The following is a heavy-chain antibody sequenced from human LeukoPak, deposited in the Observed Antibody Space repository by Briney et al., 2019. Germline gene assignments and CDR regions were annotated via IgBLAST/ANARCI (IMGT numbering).Heavy chain of an antibody. CDR3: ARQRTSGYSYGYGY. CDR1: GGSISSSSYY. D-gene: IGHD5-18*01. Sequence: SETLSLTCTVSGGSISSSSYYWGWIRQPPGKGLEWIGSIYYSGSTYYNPSLKRRVTISVDTSKNQFSLKLSSVTAADTAVYYCARQRTSGYSYGYGYWGQGTLVTASS. CDR2: IYYSGST. V-gene: IGHV4-39*01. J-gene: IGHJ4*02.